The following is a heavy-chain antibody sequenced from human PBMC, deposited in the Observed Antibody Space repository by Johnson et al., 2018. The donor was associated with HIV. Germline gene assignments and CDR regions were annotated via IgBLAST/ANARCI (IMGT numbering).Heavy chain of an antibody. CDR3: ARSKDCSVSSCPDGFDI. V-gene: IGHV3-11*04. CDR2: ISSSGSST. Sequence: QVQLVESGGGSVKPGGSLRLSCASSGFAFSGHNMGWIRQAPGKGLEFVSYISSSGSSTYYIDSVKGRFTISRDNAKNSLFLQMNSLRAEDTAVYYCARSKDCSVSSCPDGFDIWGQGTMVIVSS. J-gene: IGHJ3*02. CDR1: GFAFSGHN. D-gene: IGHD2-15*01.